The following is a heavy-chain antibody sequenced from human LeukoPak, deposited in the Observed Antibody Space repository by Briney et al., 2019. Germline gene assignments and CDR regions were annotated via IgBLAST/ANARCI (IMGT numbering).Heavy chain of an antibody. V-gene: IGHV3-23*01. Sequence: GGSLRLSCAASGFTFSSYAMSWVRQAPGKGLEWVSVISGSGGSTYYADSVKGRFTISRDNSKNTLYLQMNSLRAEDTAVYYCAKDALDIVVVVAATLGSAFDIWGQGTMVTVSS. J-gene: IGHJ3*02. D-gene: IGHD2-15*01. CDR2: ISGSGGST. CDR3: AKDALDIVVVVAATLGSAFDI. CDR1: GFTFSSYA.